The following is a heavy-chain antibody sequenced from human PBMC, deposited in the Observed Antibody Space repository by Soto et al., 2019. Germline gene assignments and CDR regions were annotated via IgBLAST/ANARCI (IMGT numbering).Heavy chain of an antibody. D-gene: IGHD3-22*01. CDR1: GFTFSSYS. V-gene: IGHV3-21*01. CDR3: AREGYYYDSSGYYFFDY. Sequence: GGSLRLSCAASGFTFSSYSMNWVRQAPGKGLEWVSSISSSSSYIYYADSVKGRFTISRDKAKNSLYLQMNSLRAEDTAVYYCAREGYYYDSSGYYFFDYWGQGTLVTVSS. CDR2: ISSSSSYI. J-gene: IGHJ4*02.